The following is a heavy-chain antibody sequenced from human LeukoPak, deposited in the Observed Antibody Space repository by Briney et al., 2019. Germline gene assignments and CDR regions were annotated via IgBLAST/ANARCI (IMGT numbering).Heavy chain of an antibody. Sequence: PSETLSLTCAVYGGSFSGYYWSWIRQPPGKGLEWIGEINHSGSTNYNPSLKSRVTISVDTSKNQFSLKLSSVTAADTAVYYCARHKARGVIYYYYMDVWGKGTTVTISS. CDR3: ARHKARGVIYYYYMDV. D-gene: IGHD3-10*01. J-gene: IGHJ6*03. V-gene: IGHV4-34*01. CDR1: GGSFSGYY. CDR2: INHSGST.